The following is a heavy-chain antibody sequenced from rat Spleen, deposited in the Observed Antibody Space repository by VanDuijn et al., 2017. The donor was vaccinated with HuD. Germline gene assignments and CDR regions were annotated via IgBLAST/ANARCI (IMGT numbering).Heavy chain of an antibody. J-gene: IGHJ2*01. CDR3: ATDGYYDGTYYNYFDY. D-gene: IGHD1-12*02. V-gene: IGHV5-19*01. Sequence: EVQLVESGGGLMQPGRSLKLSCVASGFTFGVYGMHWIRQAPTKGLEWVASISPSGTKSHYRDSVKGRFTISRDNAKSTLYLQMDSLKSEDTATYYCATDGYYDGTYYNYFDYWGQGVMVTVSS. CDR2: ISPSGTKS. CDR1: GFTFGVYG.